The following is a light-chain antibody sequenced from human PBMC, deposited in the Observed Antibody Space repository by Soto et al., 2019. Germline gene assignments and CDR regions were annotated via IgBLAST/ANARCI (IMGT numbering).Light chain of an antibody. J-gene: IGKJ4*01. V-gene: IGKV1-8*01. CDR2: TAS. CDR1: QGISSQ. CDR3: PQYFSYPLT. Sequence: AIRMTKSPSSFSASTGDRVTITCRASQGISSQLAWYQVKPCKAPRLLIYTASYLESGVPSRFSGSGSGTDFTSTISSLQSEDVAVYYCPQYFSYPLTFGGGTKVEIK.